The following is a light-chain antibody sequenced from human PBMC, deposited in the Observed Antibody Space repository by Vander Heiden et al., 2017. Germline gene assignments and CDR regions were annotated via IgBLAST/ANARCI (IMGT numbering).Light chain of an antibody. J-gene: IGLJ3*02. CDR2: GKS. CDR3: QSYDSSLSARV. CDR1: RSNSGAGFD. Sequence: QSVLTQPPSVAGAPGQRATIPCTGSRSNSGAGFDVHWYQQLPGAAPKLLIYGKSNRPSGVPDRFSDSKSDTSASLAITGLQAEDGADYYCQSYDSSLSARVFGGGTKLTV. V-gene: IGLV1-40*01.